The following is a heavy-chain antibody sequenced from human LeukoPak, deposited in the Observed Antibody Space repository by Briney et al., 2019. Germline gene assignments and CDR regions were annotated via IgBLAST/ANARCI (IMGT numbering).Heavy chain of an antibody. D-gene: IGHD3-16*01. Sequence: GGSLRLSCAASGFTFSSYAMSWVRQDPGKGLEWVSSISGSGGSTYYADSVQGRFTISRDNSKNTLYLQMNSLRAEDTAVYYCAKNSRWGSQSAFDIWGQGTMVTVSS. CDR3: AKNSRWGSQSAFDI. V-gene: IGHV3-23*01. CDR2: ISGSGGST. CDR1: GFTFSSYA. J-gene: IGHJ3*02.